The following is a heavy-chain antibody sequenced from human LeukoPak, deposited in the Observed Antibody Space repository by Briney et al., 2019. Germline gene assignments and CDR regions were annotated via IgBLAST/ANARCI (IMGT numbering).Heavy chain of an antibody. Sequence: PSETLSLTCAVYGGSFSGYYWSWIRQPPGKGLEWIGEINHSGSTNYNPSLKSRVTISVDRSKSQFSLKLSSVTAADTAVYYCARGRVDTAMVTGFVDYWGQGTLVTVSS. CDR2: INHSGST. J-gene: IGHJ4*02. D-gene: IGHD5-18*01. CDR1: GGSFSGYY. CDR3: ARGRVDTAMVTGFVDY. V-gene: IGHV4-34*01.